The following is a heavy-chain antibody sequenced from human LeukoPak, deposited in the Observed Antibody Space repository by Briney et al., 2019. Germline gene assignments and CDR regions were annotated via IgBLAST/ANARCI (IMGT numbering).Heavy chain of an antibody. CDR1: GFSFSSYE. D-gene: IGHD3-10*01. Sequence: PGGSLRLSCAASGFSFSSYEMNWVRQAPGKGLEWVSYISSGVRTIYYADSVKGRSTISRDNAKNSLYLQMSSLRAEDTAVYYCAGFGDAFDIWGQGTMVTVSS. J-gene: IGHJ3*02. V-gene: IGHV3-48*03. CDR2: ISSGVRTI. CDR3: AGFGDAFDI.